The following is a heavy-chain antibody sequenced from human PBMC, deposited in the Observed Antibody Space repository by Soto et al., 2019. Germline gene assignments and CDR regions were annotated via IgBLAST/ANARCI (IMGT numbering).Heavy chain of an antibody. V-gene: IGHV1-2*04. Sequence: ASVKVSCKASGYTFTGYYIHWVRQAPGQGLEWMGWINPNSGGTNYAQKFQGWVTMTRDTSISTAYMELSRLRSDDTAVYYCARVDVLNQPEYYYMDVWGKGTTVTVSS. CDR2: INPNSGGT. J-gene: IGHJ6*03. CDR3: ARVDVLNQPEYYYMDV. CDR1: GYTFTGYY. D-gene: IGHD2-2*01.